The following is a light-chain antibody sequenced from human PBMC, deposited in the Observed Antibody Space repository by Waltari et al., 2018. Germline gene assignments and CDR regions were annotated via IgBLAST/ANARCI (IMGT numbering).Light chain of an antibody. Sequence: DVQMTQSPATLSASVGDRVTITCPASQSITDWLDWYQRKPGKAPKLLRYKASTLESGVPSRFIGTRSGTEFTLTISNLQPDDFATYDCQQYTIYPLTFGGGTKVAI. CDR2: KAS. J-gene: IGKJ4*01. CDR3: QQYTIYPLT. CDR1: QSITDW. V-gene: IGKV1-5*03.